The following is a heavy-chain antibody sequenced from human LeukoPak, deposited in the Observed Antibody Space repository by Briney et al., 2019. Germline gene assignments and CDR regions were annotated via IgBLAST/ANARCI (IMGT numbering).Heavy chain of an antibody. CDR1: GFTFSSYT. V-gene: IGHV3-74*01. CDR2: IRTDGGTK. D-gene: IGHD3-16*01. J-gene: IGHJ4*02. CDR3: ARDWAWGGFDH. Sequence: GGSLRLSCAASGFTFSSYTMNWVRQAPGKGLAWVSRIRTDGGTKYYADSVKGRFTVSRDNARNTLYLQMDSLRVDDTAVYYCARDWAWGGFDHWGQGTLVTVSS.